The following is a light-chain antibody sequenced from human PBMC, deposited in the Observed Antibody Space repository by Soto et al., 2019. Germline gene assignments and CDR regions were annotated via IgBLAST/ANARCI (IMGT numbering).Light chain of an antibody. CDR2: EAS. Sequence: ELVLTQSPATLSLSPGERVTLSCRASQSISSYLAWYQQKPGKAPSLLIYEASNRATGIPARFSGSGSGTDFTLTFSRLEPEDFAVYYCEYYGTSITFGGGTKVDI. J-gene: IGKJ4*01. CDR3: EYYGTSIT. V-gene: IGKV3-11*01. CDR1: QSISSY.